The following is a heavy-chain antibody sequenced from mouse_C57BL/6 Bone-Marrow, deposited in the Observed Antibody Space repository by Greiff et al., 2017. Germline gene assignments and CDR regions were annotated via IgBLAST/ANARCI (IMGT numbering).Heavy chain of an antibody. CDR2: INYDGSST. V-gene: IGHV5-16*01. CDR1: GFTFSDYY. Sequence: EVQVVESEGGLVQPGSSMKLSCTASGFTFSDYYMAWVRQVPEKGLEWVANINYDGSSTYYLDSLKSRFIISRDNAKNILYLQMSSLKSEDTATYYCARDWVYAMDYWGQGTSVTVSS. D-gene: IGHD4-1*01. J-gene: IGHJ4*01. CDR3: ARDWVYAMDY.